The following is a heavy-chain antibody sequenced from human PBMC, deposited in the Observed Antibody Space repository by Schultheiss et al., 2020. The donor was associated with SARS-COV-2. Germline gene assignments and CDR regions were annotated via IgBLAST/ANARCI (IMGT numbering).Heavy chain of an antibody. CDR2: IYTSGST. J-gene: IGHJ6*03. CDR3: ARGGQLEDIVVPTPMDV. Sequence: SETLSLTCAVSGYSISSGYYWGWIRQPPGKGLEWIGSIYTSGSTNYNPSLKSRVTISIDTSKNQFSLKLSSVTAADTAVYYCARGGQLEDIVVPTPMDVWGKGTTVTVSS. D-gene: IGHD2-2*01. V-gene: IGHV4-38-2*01. CDR1: GYSISSGYY.